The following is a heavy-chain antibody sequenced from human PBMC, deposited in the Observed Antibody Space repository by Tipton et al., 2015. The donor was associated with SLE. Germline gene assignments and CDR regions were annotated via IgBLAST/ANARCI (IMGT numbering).Heavy chain of an antibody. D-gene: IGHD3-16*02. V-gene: IGHV3-30*03. Sequence: SLRLSCAASGFTFSDYYMNWVRQAPGKGLEWVAVISYDGSNKYYADSVKGRFTISRDNSKNTLYLQMNSLRAEDTAVYYCASGELSGYYFDYWGQGTLVTVSS. CDR2: ISYDGSNK. J-gene: IGHJ4*02. CDR3: ASGELSGYYFDY. CDR1: GFTFSDYY.